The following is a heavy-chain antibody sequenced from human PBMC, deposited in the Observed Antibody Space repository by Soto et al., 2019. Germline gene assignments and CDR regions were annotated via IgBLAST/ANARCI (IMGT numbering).Heavy chain of an antibody. CDR3: AKDTAPGFYDANGHLGS. CDR2: INWDSEDI. V-gene: IGHV3-9*01. J-gene: IGHJ4*02. CDR1: GINFDDFA. Sequence: VQLVESGGGLVQPGGSRRLSCVVSGINFDDFAMHWVRQVPGKGLEWVSGINWDSEDIGYADSVKGRFTISRDNAKNSLYLQMNSLKAEDTALYYCAKDTAPGFYDANGHLGSWGQGTPVTVSS. D-gene: IGHD2-8*01.